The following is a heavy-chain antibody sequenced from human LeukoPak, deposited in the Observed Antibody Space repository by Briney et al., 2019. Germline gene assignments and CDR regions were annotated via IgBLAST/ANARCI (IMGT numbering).Heavy chain of an antibody. V-gene: IGHV3-74*01. J-gene: IGHJ4*02. CDR1: GFTFSSYW. Sequence: GGSLRLSCAASGFTFSSYWMHWVRQAPGKGLVWVSGINTDGSSTRYADSVKGRFTISRDSAKNTLYLQKNSLRAEDTAVYYCARASLEDWGQGTLVTVSS. CDR2: INTDGSST. CDR3: ARASLED.